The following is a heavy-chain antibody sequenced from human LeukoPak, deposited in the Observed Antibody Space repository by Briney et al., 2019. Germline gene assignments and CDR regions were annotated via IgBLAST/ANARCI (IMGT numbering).Heavy chain of an antibody. CDR1: GFTFNSYA. V-gene: IGHV3-23*01. Sequence: GGSLRLSCEASGFTFNSYAMRWVRQAPGKGLEWVSSISGSGGSTYYADSVKGRFTISRDNSKNTLYLQMNSLRAGDTAVYYCAKVVRVGAIDYWGQGILVTVSS. D-gene: IGHD1-26*01. CDR3: AKVVRVGAIDY. CDR2: ISGSGGST. J-gene: IGHJ4*02.